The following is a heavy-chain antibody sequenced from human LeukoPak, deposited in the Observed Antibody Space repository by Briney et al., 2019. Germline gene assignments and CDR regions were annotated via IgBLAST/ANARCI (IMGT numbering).Heavy chain of an antibody. CDR1: RGTFISYA. Sequence: SVKVSCKASRGTFISYAISWVRQAPGQGLEWMGRIIPIFGTANYAQKFQGRVTITTDESTSTAYMELSSLRSEDTAVYYCASTDMVMGYYFDYWGQGTLVTVSS. J-gene: IGHJ4*02. CDR3: ASTDMVMGYYFDY. D-gene: IGHD5-12*01. CDR2: IIPIFGTA. V-gene: IGHV1-69*05.